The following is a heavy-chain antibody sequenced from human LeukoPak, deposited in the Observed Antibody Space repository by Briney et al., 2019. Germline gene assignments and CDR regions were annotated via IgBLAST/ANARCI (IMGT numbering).Heavy chain of an antibody. V-gene: IGHV3-9*01. CDR1: GFTFDDYA. D-gene: IGHD7-27*01. CDR2: ISWNSGSI. CDR3: AKGTGYYYYGMDV. Sequence: GRSLRLSCAASGFTFDDYAMHWVRQAPGKGLEWVSGISWNSGSIGYADSVKGRFTISRDNAKNSLYLQMNSLRAEDTALYYCAKGTGYYYYGMDVWGQGTTVTVSS. J-gene: IGHJ6*02.